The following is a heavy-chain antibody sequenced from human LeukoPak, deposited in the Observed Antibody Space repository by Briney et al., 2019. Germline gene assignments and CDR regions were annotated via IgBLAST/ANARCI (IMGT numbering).Heavy chain of an antibody. CDR2: INHSGST. CDR1: GGSFSGYY. V-gene: IGHV4-34*01. J-gene: IGHJ5*02. D-gene: IGHD2-21*02. CDR3: ARDRRAYCGGDCYSDWFDP. Sequence: PSETLSLTCAVYGGSFSGYYWSWIRQPPGKGLEWIGEINHSGSTNYNPSLKSRVTISVDTSKNQFSLKLSSVTAADTAVYYCARDRRAYCGGDCYSDWFDPWGQGTLVTVSS.